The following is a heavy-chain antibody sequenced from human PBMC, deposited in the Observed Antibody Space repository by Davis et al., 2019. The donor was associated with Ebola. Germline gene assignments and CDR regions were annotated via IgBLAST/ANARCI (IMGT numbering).Heavy chain of an antibody. J-gene: IGHJ2*01. Sequence: GESLKISCAASGFIFSSYAMHWVRQAPGKGLEWVAVISYDGSNKYYADSVKGRFTISRDNSKNTLYLQMNSLRAEDTAVYYCAKDPGRIWGVWYFDLWGRGTLVTVSS. V-gene: IGHV3-30-3*01. CDR3: AKDPGRIWGVWYFDL. D-gene: IGHD3-10*01. CDR1: GFIFSSYA. CDR2: ISYDGSNK.